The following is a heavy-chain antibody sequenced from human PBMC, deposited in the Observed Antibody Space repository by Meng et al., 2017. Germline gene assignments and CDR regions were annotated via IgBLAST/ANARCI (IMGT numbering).Heavy chain of an antibody. D-gene: IGHD4-11*01. CDR3: AQTTVTTYSEYFQH. J-gene: IGHJ1*01. V-gene: IGHV1-18*01. Sequence: VWVVQAGAVGKRLVAQGTVSCKAVGYTFTSYGISWVRQAPGQGIEWMGWISAYNGNTNYAQKLQGRVTMTTDTSTSTAYMELRSLRSDDTAVYYCAQTTVTTYSEYFQHWGQGTLVTVSS. CDR2: ISAYNGNT. CDR1: GYTFTSYG.